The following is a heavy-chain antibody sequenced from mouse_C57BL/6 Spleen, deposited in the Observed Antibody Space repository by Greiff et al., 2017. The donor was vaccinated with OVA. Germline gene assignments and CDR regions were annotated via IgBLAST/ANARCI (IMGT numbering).Heavy chain of an antibody. D-gene: IGHD1-1*01. CDR2: ISDGGSYT. CDR1: GFTFSSYA. Sequence: EVQGVESGGGLVKPGGSLKLSCAASGFTFSSYAMSWVRQTPEKRLEWVATISDGGSYTYYPDNVKGRFPISRDNAKNNLYLQMSHLKSEDTAMYYCARDYYGSSYPYWYVDVWGTGTTVTVSS. V-gene: IGHV5-4*01. CDR3: ARDYYGSSYPYWYVDV. J-gene: IGHJ1*03.